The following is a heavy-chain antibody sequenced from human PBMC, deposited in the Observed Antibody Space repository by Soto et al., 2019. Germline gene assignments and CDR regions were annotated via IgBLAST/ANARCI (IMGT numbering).Heavy chain of an antibody. CDR2: SSGSGGST. CDR3: AKATVRGGYYCGMDV. V-gene: IGHV3-23*01. J-gene: IGHJ6*02. D-gene: IGHD3-10*01. CDR1: GFTFSSYA. Sequence: GGSLRLSCAASGFTFSSYAMSWVRQAPGKGLEWVSASSGSGGSTYYADSVKGRFTISRDNSKNTLYLQMNSLRAEDTAVYYCAKATVRGGYYCGMDVWCQGTTVTFSS.